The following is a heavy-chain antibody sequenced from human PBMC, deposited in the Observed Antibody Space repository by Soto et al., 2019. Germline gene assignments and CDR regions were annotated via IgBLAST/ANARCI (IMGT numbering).Heavy chain of an antibody. Sequence: GGSLRLSCAASGFTFSSYAMSWVRQAPGKGLEWVSAISGSGGSTYYADSVKGRFTISRDNSKNTLYLQMNSLRAEDTAVYYCAKDSSYYDSSGYRQSYYYYYGMDVWGQGTTVTVSS. V-gene: IGHV3-23*01. J-gene: IGHJ6*02. CDR3: AKDSSYYDSSGYRQSYYYYYGMDV. CDR2: ISGSGGST. CDR1: GFTFSSYA. D-gene: IGHD3-22*01.